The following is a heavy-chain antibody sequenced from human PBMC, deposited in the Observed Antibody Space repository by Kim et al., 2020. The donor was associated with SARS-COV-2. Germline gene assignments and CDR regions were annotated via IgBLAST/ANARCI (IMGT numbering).Heavy chain of an antibody. CDR1: GFTFSSYG. CDR3: AKDPSNQLLWFGELGEVDY. J-gene: IGHJ4*02. CDR2: ISYDGSNK. D-gene: IGHD3-10*01. Sequence: GGSLRLSCAASGFTFSSYGMHWVRQAPGKGLEWVAVISYDGSNKYYADSVKGRFTISRDNSKNTLYLQMNSLRAEDTAVYYCAKDPSNQLLWFGELGEVDYWGQGTLVTVSS. V-gene: IGHV3-30*18.